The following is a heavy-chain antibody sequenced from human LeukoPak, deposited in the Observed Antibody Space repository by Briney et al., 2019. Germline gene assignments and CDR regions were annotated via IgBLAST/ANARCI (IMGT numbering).Heavy chain of an antibody. CDR2: INHSGST. D-gene: IGHD5-24*01. CDR3: ARGATTLGGAFDI. J-gene: IGHJ3*02. CDR1: GGSFSGYY. V-gene: IGHV4-34*01. Sequence: SETLSLTCAVYGGSFSGYYWSWLRQPPGKGLEWIGEINHSGSTNYNPSLKSRVTISVDTSKNQFSLKLSSVTAADTAVYYCARGATTLGGAFDIWGQGPMVTVSS.